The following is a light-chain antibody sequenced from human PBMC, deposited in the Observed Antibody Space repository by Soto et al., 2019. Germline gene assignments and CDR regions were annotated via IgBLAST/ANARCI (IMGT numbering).Light chain of an antibody. CDR3: SSYTSSSLYV. V-gene: IGLV2-14*01. J-gene: IGLJ1*01. CDR2: DVS. CDR1: SSDVGGYNY. Sequence: QSALTQPASVSGSPGQSITISCTGTSSDVGGYNYVSWYQQHPGKAPKLMIYDVSNRPSGGSNRFSGSKSGNTASLTISGLQAEDEDDYYCSSYTSSSLYVFGTGTKVTVL.